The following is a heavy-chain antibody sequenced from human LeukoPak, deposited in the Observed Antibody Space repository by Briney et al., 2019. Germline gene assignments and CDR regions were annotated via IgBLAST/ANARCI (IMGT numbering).Heavy chain of an antibody. Sequence: SETLSLTCAVYGGSFSGYYWSWIRQPPGKGLEWIGEINHSGGTYYNPSLKSRVTISVDTSKNQFSLKLSSVTAADTAVYYCARGPTTLGYYYYYMDVWGKGTTVTVSS. D-gene: IGHD5-12*01. J-gene: IGHJ6*03. CDR2: INHSGGT. V-gene: IGHV4-34*01. CDR1: GGSFSGYY. CDR3: ARGPTTLGYYYYYMDV.